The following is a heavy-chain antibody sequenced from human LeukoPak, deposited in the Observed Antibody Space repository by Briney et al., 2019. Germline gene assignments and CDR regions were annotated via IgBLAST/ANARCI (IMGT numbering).Heavy chain of an antibody. CDR3: ASGPTGFA. CDR2: INSDGSTT. J-gene: IGHJ5*02. Sequence: GGSLRLSCAASGFTFSNAWMHWVRQAPGKGLVWVSRINSDGSTTIYADSVKGRFTISRDNAKNTLYLQMNSLRAEDTAVYFCASGPTGFAWGQGTLVTVSS. CDR1: GFTFSNAW. V-gene: IGHV3-74*01. D-gene: IGHD1-14*01.